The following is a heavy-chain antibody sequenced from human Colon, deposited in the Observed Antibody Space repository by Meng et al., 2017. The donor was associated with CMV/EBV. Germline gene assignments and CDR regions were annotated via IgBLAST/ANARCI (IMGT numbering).Heavy chain of an antibody. J-gene: IGHJ4*02. CDR2: MYFSGIA. CDR1: GYPIGSGSHS. V-gene: IGHV4-39*07. D-gene: IGHD1-26*01. Sequence: QLQLQGPGPGLVKPAETLSLTFPALGYPIGSGSHSWAWFRQPPGKRLEWIGSMYFSGIADYNPSLKSRVTISLHATQKQFSLRLTSVTAADSAVYFCARDLTNKWFYYWGQGTLVTVSS. CDR3: ARDLTNKWFYY.